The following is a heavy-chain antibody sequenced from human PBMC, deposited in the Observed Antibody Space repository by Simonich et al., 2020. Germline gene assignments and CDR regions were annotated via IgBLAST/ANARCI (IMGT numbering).Heavy chain of an antibody. CDR1: GYTFTGYY. D-gene: IGHD3-10*01. Sequence: GSEVKKPGASVKVSCKASGYTFTGYYMHWVRQAPGQGLEWMGRINPNSGGTNYAQKFQGRVTMTRDTSISTAYMELSRLRSDDTAVYYCARGPGIYYYDGMDVWGQGTTVTVSS. J-gene: IGHJ6*02. CDR3: ARGPGIYYYDGMDV. CDR2: INPNSGGT. V-gene: IGHV1-2*06.